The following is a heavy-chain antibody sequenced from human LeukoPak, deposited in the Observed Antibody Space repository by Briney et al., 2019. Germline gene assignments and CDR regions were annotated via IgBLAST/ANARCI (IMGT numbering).Heavy chain of an antibody. D-gene: IGHD5-18*01. CDR1: SGSMNSYY. CDR3: ARLRYSNIGYSSPIDY. J-gene: IGHJ4*02. V-gene: IGHV4-59*08. Sequence: PSETLSLTCTVSSGSMNSYYWSWIRQPPGKGLEWIGYIYYGGNTNYNPSLKSRVTISVDTSKNQFSLKLSSVTAADTAVYYCARLRYSNIGYSSPIDYWGQGTLVTVSS. CDR2: IYYGGNT.